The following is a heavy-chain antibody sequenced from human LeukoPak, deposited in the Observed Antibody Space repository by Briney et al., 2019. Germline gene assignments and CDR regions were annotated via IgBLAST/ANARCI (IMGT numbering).Heavy chain of an antibody. CDR3: ARNGRVRRVVKDLFEY. Sequence: ASVRVSCKTAGYTFTDYDITWVRQGPGQGLGWVGGVSPYNGNTYYSQRFQDRVIITKDTSTGTAYMDLRDLRTDDTAMYYCARNGRVRRVVKDLFEYWGQGTLVAVSS. CDR2: VSPYNGNT. J-gene: IGHJ4*02. V-gene: IGHV1-18*01. D-gene: IGHD3-10*01. CDR1: GYTFTDYD.